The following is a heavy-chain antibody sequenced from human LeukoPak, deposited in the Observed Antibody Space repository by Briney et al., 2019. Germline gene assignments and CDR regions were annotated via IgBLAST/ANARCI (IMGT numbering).Heavy chain of an antibody. CDR1: GFTFYDYA. J-gene: IGHJ3*02. D-gene: IGHD2-15*01. V-gene: IGHV3-9*03. Sequence: GGSLRLSCAASGFTFYDYAMHWVRQAPGKGLESVSGISWSSGSMAYADSVKGRFTVSRDNAKNSLYLQMNSLRAEDMALYYCAKQSGSGAYGAFDIWGQGTMVTVSS. CDR3: AKQSGSGAYGAFDI. CDR2: ISWSSGSM.